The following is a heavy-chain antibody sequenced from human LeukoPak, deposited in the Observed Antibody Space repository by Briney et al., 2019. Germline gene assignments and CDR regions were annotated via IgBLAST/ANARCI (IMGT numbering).Heavy chain of an antibody. CDR1: GFTFSSYE. CDR3: ARESTYYAVNY. CDR2: ISSSGSTI. V-gene: IGHV3-48*03. D-gene: IGHD2/OR15-2a*01. J-gene: IGHJ4*02. Sequence: GGSLRLSCAASGFTFSSYEMNWVRQAPGKGLGWVSYISSSGSTIYYADSVKGRFTISRDNAKNSLYLQMNSLRAEDTAVYYCARESTYYAVNYWGQGTLVTVSS.